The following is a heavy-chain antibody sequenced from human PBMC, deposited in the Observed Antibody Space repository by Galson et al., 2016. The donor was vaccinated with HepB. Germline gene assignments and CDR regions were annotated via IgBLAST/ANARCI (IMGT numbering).Heavy chain of an antibody. CDR3: AREAPGDYFDY. Sequence: ETLSLTCAVSGASISTNNWWSWVRQAPGKGLEWIGQIYHSATNYYNPSLSGRVSMSVDKSSNQFSLRLSAVTAADTAVYYCAREAPGDYFDYWGQGTLVTVSS. J-gene: IGHJ4*02. V-gene: IGHV4-4*02. CDR1: GASISTNNW. CDR2: IYHSATN.